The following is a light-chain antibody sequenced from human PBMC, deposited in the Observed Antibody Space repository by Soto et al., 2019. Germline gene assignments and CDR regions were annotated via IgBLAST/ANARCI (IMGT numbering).Light chain of an antibody. CDR2: DVS. Sequence: QSVLTQPASVSGSPGQSITISCTGTTSDLGDYNYVSWYQQHPGKAPKLMIYDVSNRPSGVSNRFSGAKSGTTASLTISGLQAEDYANYYCSSYISSGALYVFGTGTKVTVL. CDR1: TSDLGDYNY. CDR3: SSYISSGALYV. V-gene: IGLV2-14*03. J-gene: IGLJ1*01.